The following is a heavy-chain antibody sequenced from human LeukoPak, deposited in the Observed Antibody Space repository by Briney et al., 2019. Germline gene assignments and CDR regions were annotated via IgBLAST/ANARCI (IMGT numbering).Heavy chain of an antibody. CDR2: INPDNGGT. D-gene: IGHD2-2*01. CDR3: ARGGVVPAAARLLDYYYYMDV. V-gene: IGHV1-2*02. Sequence: ASVKVSCKASGYTFTDYYIHWVRQAPGQGLAWMGMINPDNGGTHFAQKFQGRVTMTRDTSISTAYMELSRLRSDDTAVYYCARGGVVPAAARLLDYYYYMDVWGKGTTVTVSS. J-gene: IGHJ6*03. CDR1: GYTFTDYY.